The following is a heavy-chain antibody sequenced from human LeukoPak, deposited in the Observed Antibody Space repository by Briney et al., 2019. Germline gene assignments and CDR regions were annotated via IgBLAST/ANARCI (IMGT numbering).Heavy chain of an antibody. CDR2: VNPNSGGT. D-gene: IGHD5-24*01. CDR3: ATEGYNRNSDSGWTAFYF. J-gene: IGHJ3*01. V-gene: IGHV1-2*06. Sequence: ASVKVSCKASGYTFIHLYIHWVRQAPGQGLQWMGRVNPNSGGTDYAQNFQGRIIMTRDSSITTAYVELSRLRSDDTAIYYCATEGYNRNSDSGWTAFYFWGQGTMVTVSS. CDR1: GYTFIHLY.